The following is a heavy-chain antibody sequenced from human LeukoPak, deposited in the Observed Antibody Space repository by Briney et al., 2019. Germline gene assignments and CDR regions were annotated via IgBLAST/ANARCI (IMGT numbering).Heavy chain of an antibody. CDR3: AREGSFGSPGY. Sequence: SETLSLTCPVSGGSISGHHWSWIRQPPGKGLEWIGYISYSGSTNYNPSLKSRVTMSVDTSKNQFSLNLSSVTTADTAVYYCAREGSFGSPGYWGQGTLVTVSS. CDR2: ISYSGST. J-gene: IGHJ4*02. D-gene: IGHD3-3*01. CDR1: GGSISGHH. V-gene: IGHV4-59*11.